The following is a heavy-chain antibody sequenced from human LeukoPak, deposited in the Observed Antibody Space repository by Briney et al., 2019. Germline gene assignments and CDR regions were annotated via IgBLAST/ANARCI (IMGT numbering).Heavy chain of an antibody. CDR3: AKDRGNFWSGYCPPVDY. CDR1: GFTFSSYA. CDR2: ISGSDGST. J-gene: IGHJ4*02. D-gene: IGHD3-3*01. Sequence: PGGSLRLSCAASGFTFSSYAMSWVRQAPGKGLEWVSGISGSDGSTYYADSVKGRFTISRDNSKSTLYLQMSSLRAEDTAVYYCAKDRGNFWSGYCPPVDYWGQGTLVTVSS. V-gene: IGHV3-23*01.